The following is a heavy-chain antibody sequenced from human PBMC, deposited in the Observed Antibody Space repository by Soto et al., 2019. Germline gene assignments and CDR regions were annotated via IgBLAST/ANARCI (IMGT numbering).Heavy chain of an antibody. CDR1: GYTFTSYG. D-gene: IGHD3-22*01. CDR3: ARDVGYYYDSSGYYPFDY. V-gene: IGHV1-18*01. Sequence: ASVKVSFKASGYTFTSYGISWVRQAPGQGLEWMGWISAYNGNTNYAQKLQGRVTTTTDTSTSTAYMELRSLRSDDTAVYYCARDVGYYYDSSGYYPFDYWGQGTLVTVSS. CDR2: ISAYNGNT. J-gene: IGHJ4*02.